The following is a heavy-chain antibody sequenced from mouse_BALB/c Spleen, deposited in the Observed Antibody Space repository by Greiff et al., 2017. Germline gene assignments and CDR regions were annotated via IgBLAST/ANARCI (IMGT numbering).Heavy chain of an antibody. J-gene: IGHJ1*01. Sequence: QVQLKESGPGLVAPSQSLSITCTVSGFSLTGYGVNWVRQPPGKGLEWLGMIWGDGSTDYNSALKSRLSISKDNSKSQVFLKMNSLQTDDTARYYCARGHYYGSSYDWYFDVWGAGTTVTVSS. D-gene: IGHD1-1*01. V-gene: IGHV2-6-7*01. CDR1: GFSLTGYG. CDR3: ARGHYYGSSYDWYFDV. CDR2: IWGDGST.